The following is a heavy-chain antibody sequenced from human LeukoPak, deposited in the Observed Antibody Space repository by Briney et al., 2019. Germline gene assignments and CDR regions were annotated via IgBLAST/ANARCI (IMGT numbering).Heavy chain of an antibody. CDR3: AILDVIVVVNDAFDI. V-gene: IGHV1-2*02. Sequence: ASVKVSCKASGYTFTGYYMHWVRQAPGQGLEWMGWINPNSGGTNYAQKFQGRVTMTRDTSISTAYMELSRLRPDDTAVYYCAILDVIVVVNDAFDIWGQGTMVTVSS. CDR1: GYTFTGYY. D-gene: IGHD3-22*01. CDR2: INPNSGGT. J-gene: IGHJ3*02.